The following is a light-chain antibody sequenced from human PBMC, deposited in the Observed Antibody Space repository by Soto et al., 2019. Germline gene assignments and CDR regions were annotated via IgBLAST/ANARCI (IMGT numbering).Light chain of an antibody. CDR1: QTVGSW. CDR2: DAS. CDR3: QQYDNYPLT. Sequence: DIQMTQSPSTLSASVGDRVTITCRASQTVGSWLAWYQQKPGTAPKFLIYDASSLESGVPSSFSGSGSGTEFTITISSLQPDDFATYYFQQYDNYPLTFGGGTKVEIK. V-gene: IGKV1-5*01. J-gene: IGKJ4*01.